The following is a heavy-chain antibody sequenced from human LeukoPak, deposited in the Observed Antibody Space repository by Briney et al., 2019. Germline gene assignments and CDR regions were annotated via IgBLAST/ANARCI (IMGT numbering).Heavy chain of an antibody. CDR1: GYTFTSYY. Sequence: GASVKVSCKASGYTFTSYYMHWVRQAPGQGLEWMGIINPSGGSTSYAQKFQGRATMTRDTSTSTVYMELSSLRSEDTAVYYCASSPPTDAFDIWGQGTMVTVSS. CDR2: INPSGGST. CDR3: ASSPPTDAFDI. V-gene: IGHV1-46*01. J-gene: IGHJ3*02.